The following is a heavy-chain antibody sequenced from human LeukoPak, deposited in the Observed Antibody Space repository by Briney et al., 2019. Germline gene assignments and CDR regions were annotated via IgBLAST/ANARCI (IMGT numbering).Heavy chain of an antibody. CDR1: GGTFSSYA. Sequence: SVKVSCKASGGTFSSYAISWVRQAPGQGLEWMGGIIPIFGTANYAQKFQGRVTITADKSTSTAYMELSSLRSEDTAVYYCATSYCTNGVCFSAQYYYMDVWGKGTTVTVSS. V-gene: IGHV1-69*06. D-gene: IGHD2-8*01. J-gene: IGHJ6*03. CDR2: IIPIFGTA. CDR3: ATSYCTNGVCFSAQYYYMDV.